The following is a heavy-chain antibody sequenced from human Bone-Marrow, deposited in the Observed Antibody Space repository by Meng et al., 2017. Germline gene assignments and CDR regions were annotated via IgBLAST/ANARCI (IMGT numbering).Heavy chain of an antibody. D-gene: IGHD2-15*01. Sequence: HVQLQHGGAGLLKPSETLSLTCAVYGGSFSGYYGSWIRQPPGKGLEWIGEINHSGSTNYNPSLKSRVTISVDTSKNQFSLKLSSVTAADTAVYYCASGYCSGGSCQVGWFDPWGQGTLVTVSS. J-gene: IGHJ5*02. V-gene: IGHV4-34*01. CDR3: ASGYCSGGSCQVGWFDP. CDR2: INHSGST. CDR1: GGSFSGYY.